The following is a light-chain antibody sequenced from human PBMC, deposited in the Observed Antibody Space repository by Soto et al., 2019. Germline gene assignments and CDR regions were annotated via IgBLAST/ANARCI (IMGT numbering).Light chain of an antibody. V-gene: IGLV1-40*01. CDR3: QSYDNILSGPL. Sequence: QSVLTQPPSVSGAPGQTITMSCTGSGSNVGASYDVHWYQVLPGVGPRLLIYKNNNRPSGVPDRFSGSKSGTSASLAITGLRAEDEADYYCQSYDNILSGPLFGGGTKLTVL. CDR1: GSNVGASYD. J-gene: IGLJ3*02. CDR2: KNN.